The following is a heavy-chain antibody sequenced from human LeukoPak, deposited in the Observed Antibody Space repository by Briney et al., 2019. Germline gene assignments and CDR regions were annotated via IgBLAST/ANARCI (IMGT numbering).Heavy chain of an antibody. J-gene: IGHJ4*02. CDR1: VGALSSTTYY. CDR3: ARHYLGGNYPDYFNH. V-gene: IGHV4-39*01. CDR2: IYYSGTT. Sequence: SQTLSLTCILSVGALSSTTYYCGWTRQPPGKRLEWVGRIYYSGTTYYNPSLKSRVTISIDTSKNQFSLNLNSVPAAGTALSSWARHYLGGNYPDYFNHWGQGTLVTVSS. D-gene: IGHD1-26*01.